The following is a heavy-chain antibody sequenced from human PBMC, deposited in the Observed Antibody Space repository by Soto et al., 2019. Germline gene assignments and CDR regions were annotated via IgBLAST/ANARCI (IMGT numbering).Heavy chain of an antibody. V-gene: IGHV4-39*01. D-gene: IGHD4-17*01. CDR3: ARHQSNVKYGDYRYFDY. Sequence: SETLSLTCTVSGGSISSSSYYWGWIRQPPGKGLEWIGSIYYSGSTYYNPSLKSRVTISVDTSKNQFSLKLSSVTAADTAVYYCARHQSNVKYGDYRYFDYWGQGTLVTVSS. J-gene: IGHJ4*02. CDR2: IYYSGST. CDR1: GGSISSSSYY.